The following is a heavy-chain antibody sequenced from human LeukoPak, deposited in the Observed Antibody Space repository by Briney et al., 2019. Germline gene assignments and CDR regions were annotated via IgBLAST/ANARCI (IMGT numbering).Heavy chain of an antibody. J-gene: IGHJ5*02. CDR1: GFTFDDYA. CDR2: ISGDGDST. D-gene: IGHD4-17*01. CDR3: AKDLGPSGAAWFDP. Sequence: PGGSLRLSCAVSGFTFDDYAMHWVRQAPGKGLEWVSLISGDGDSTYYADSVKGRFTISRDNSKNSLYLQMNRLRTEDTALYYCAKDLGPSGAAWFDPWGQGTLVTVSS. V-gene: IGHV3-43*02.